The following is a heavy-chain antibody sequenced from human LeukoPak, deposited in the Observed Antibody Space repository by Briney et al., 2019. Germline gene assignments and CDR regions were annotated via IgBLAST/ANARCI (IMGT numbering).Heavy chain of an antibody. CDR2: IYGSGYT. Sequence: SETLSLTCTVSGASISGWYWSWIRQPPGKGLEWIGYIYGSGYTNYNPSLKSRVTMSIDTSKNHFSLNLTSVSAADTATYYCARETSLAGFASGLGFNYWGQGILVTVSS. V-gene: IGHV4-59*01. CDR3: ARETSLAGFASGLGFNY. D-gene: IGHD6-19*01. CDR1: GASISGWY. J-gene: IGHJ4*02.